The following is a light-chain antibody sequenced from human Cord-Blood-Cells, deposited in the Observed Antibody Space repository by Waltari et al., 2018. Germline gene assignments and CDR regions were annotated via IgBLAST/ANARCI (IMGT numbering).Light chain of an antibody. CDR3: QQYGSTPPIT. V-gene: IGKV3-20*01. Sequence: EIVVPQSPGTLSLSPGERATLSCRASQSVSSSYLAWYQQKPGQAPRLLIYGASSRATGIPDRFSGSGSGTDFTLTISRLEPEDFAVDYCQQYGSTPPITFGQVTRLEIK. CDR1: QSVSSSY. CDR2: GAS. J-gene: IGKJ5*01.